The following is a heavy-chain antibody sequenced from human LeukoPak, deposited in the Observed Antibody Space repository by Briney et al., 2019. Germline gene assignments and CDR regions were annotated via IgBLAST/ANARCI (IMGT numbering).Heavy chain of an antibody. J-gene: IGHJ4*02. Sequence: ATVKISCRASGYTFTDYTIYWVQQAPGKGLEWMGHVRPADGEPKYAEKFQGRVTLSADTSRDTAYMELSSLTSEDTALCAAQMFLVWGQGTLVTVSS. V-gene: IGHV1-69-2*01. CDR2: VRPADGEP. D-gene: IGHD6-6*01. CDR1: GYTFTDYT. CDR3: QMFLV.